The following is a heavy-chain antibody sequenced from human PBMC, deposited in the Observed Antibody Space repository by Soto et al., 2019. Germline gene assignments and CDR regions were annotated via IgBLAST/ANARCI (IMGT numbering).Heavy chain of an antibody. CDR3: SRSLDS. CDR2: VNQDGSEK. J-gene: IGHJ4*02. Sequence: EVQLMESWGGLVQPGGSLRLSCAASGFTFSTYWMDWVRQTPGKGLEWVANVNQDGSEKNYVDSVKGRFTISRDNAKNTLYLQMSSLTVEDSALYYCSRSLDSWGQGTLVTVSS. V-gene: IGHV3-7*01. CDR1: GFTFSTYW.